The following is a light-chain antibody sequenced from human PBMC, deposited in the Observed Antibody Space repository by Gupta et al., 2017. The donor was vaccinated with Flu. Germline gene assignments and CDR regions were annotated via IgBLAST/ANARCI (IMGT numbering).Light chain of an antibody. J-gene: IGLJ3*02. CDR1: ALPNQY. V-gene: IGLV3-25*02. CDR2: KDN. Sequence: SYELTQPPSGSLSPGQTARITCSGDALPNQYTYLYQQKPGQAPRLVIYKDNERPSGIPERFSGSSSGTTVTLTISGVQAEDEADYYCQSADSSAIWVFGGGTKLTVL. CDR3: QSADSSAIWV.